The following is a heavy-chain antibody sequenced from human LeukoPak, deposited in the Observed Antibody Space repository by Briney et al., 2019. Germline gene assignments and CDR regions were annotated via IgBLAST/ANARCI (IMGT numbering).Heavy chain of an antibody. Sequence: PSETLSLTCTVSGGSINSTNYNWGWIRQPPRRGPEWLASVYYSGLTNYNPSLKSRVTMSVDTSKNQFSLKLSSVTAADTAVYYCARVSLVRGAPDYYFDYWGQGTLVTVSS. V-gene: IGHV4-39*07. J-gene: IGHJ4*02. D-gene: IGHD3-10*01. CDR3: ARVSLVRGAPDYYFDY. CDR2: VYYSGLT. CDR1: GGSINSTNYN.